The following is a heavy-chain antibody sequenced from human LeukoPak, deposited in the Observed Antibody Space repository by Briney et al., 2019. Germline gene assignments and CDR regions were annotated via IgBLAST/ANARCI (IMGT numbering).Heavy chain of an antibody. D-gene: IGHD5-18*01. CDR1: GGSIASSSSY. Sequence: SQTLSLTCPVSGGSIASSSSYWGWIRQPPGKGLEWIGYIYHSGSTYYNPSLKSRVTISVDRSKNQFSLKLSSVTVADTAVYYCARGRTAMAYYYFDYWGQGTLVTVSS. V-gene: IGHV4-30-2*01. CDR3: ARGRTAMAYYYFDY. CDR2: IYHSGST. J-gene: IGHJ4*02.